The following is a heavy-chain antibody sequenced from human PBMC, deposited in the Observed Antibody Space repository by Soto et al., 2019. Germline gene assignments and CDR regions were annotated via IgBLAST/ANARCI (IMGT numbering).Heavy chain of an antibody. J-gene: IGHJ4*02. D-gene: IGHD2-15*01. V-gene: IGHV4-34*01. Sequence: SETLSLTCAVYGGSFSGYYWSWIRQPPGKGLEWIGEINHSGSTNYNPSLKSRVTISVDTSKNQFSLKLSSVTAADTAVYYCARRYGGIFAYSGQGTLVTVSS. CDR3: ARRYGGIFAY. CDR1: GGSFSGYY. CDR2: INHSGST.